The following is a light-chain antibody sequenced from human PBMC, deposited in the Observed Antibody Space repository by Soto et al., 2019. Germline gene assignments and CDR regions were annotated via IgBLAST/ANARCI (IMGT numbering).Light chain of an antibody. CDR3: RQSYSTPWT. Sequence: DIVMTQSPLSLPVTPGEPASISCRSSQSLLHSNGYNYLDWYVQKPGQSPQLLIYLGSTRASGVPDRFSGSGSGTAFTLTISSLQPEDFATYYCRQSYSTPWTFGQGTKVDIK. CDR1: QSLLHSNGYNY. V-gene: IGKV2-28*01. CDR2: LGS. J-gene: IGKJ1*01.